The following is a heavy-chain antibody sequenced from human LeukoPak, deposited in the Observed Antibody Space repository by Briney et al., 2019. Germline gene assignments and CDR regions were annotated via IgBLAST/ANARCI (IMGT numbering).Heavy chain of an antibody. CDR1: GFTFSSYA. D-gene: IGHD2-2*01. CDR3: ARQKKDIVVVPAYYYYYYYMDV. V-gene: IGHV3-30*04. CDR2: ISYDGSNK. Sequence: PGRSLRLSCAASGFTFSSYAMHWVRQAPGKGLEWVAVISYDGSNKYYADSVKGRFTISRDNSKNTLYLQMNSLRAEDTAVYYCARQKKDIVVVPAYYYYYYYMDVWGKGTTVTISS. J-gene: IGHJ6*03.